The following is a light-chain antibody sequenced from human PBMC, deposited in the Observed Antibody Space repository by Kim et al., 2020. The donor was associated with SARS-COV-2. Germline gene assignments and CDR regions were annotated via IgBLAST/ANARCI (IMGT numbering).Light chain of an antibody. J-gene: IGLJ1*01. CDR2: EVR. Sequence: GQSVTISCTGSSSDVGSYNRVSWYQQSPGTGPKLLIYEVRNRPSGVPDRFSGSKSGNTASLTISGLQAEDEADYYCIPYTASSSFVFGTGTKVTVL. CDR1: SSDVGSYNR. V-gene: IGLV2-18*02. CDR3: IPYTASSSFV.